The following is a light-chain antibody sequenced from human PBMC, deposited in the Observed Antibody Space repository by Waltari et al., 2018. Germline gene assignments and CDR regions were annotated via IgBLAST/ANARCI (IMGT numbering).Light chain of an antibody. CDR2: TGS. Sequence: DIQMTQFPSSLSASVGDRVTITCRASQSISSYLNWYQPKPGEATGLLIYTGSSLQSGVPSRFRGCGSGTDVTLAISSLQSEDSATYYSQQSYSTPAFGGGTKVEIK. CDR3: QQSYSTPA. V-gene: IGKV1-39*01. CDR1: QSISSY. J-gene: IGKJ4*01.